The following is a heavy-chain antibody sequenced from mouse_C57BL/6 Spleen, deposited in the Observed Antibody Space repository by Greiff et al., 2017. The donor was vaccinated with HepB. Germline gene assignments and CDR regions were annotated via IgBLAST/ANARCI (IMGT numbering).Heavy chain of an antibody. CDR2: IDPETGGT. J-gene: IGHJ1*03. Sequence: VQLQQSGAELVRPGASVTLSCKASGYTFTDYEMHWVKQTPVHGLEWIGAIDPETGGTAYNQKFKGKAILTADKSSSTAYMELRSLTSEDSAVYYCSRGRIYDGYYWYFDVWGTGTTVTVSS. CDR3: SRGRIYDGYYWYFDV. CDR1: GYTFTDYE. V-gene: IGHV1-15*01. D-gene: IGHD2-3*01.